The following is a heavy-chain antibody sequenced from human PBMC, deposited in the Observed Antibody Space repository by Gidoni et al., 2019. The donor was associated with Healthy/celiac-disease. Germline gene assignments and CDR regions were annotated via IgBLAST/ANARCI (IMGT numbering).Heavy chain of an antibody. CDR2: INHSGST. CDR1: GGSFSGYY. D-gene: IGHD6-19*01. J-gene: IGHJ5*02. Sequence: QVQLQQWGAGLLKPSETLSLTCAVYGGSFSGYYWSWLRQPPGKGLEWIGEINHSGSTNYNPSLKSRVTISVDTSKNQFSLKLSSVTAADTAVYYCARVRGGIAVAGRYNWFDPWGQGTLVTVSS. CDR3: ARVRGGIAVAGRYNWFDP. V-gene: IGHV4-34*01.